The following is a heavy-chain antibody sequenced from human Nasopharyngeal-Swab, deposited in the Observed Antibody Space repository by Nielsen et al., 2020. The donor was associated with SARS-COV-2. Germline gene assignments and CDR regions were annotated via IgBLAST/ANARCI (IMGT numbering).Heavy chain of an antibody. CDR3: ANSDFWSGYYKPHYYYYGMDV. Sequence: GGSLRLSCAASGFTFSSYGMHWVRQDQGKGLEWVAVISYDGSNKYYADSVKGRFTISRDNSKNTLYLQMNSLRAEDTAVYYCANSDFWSGYYKPHYYYYGMDVWGQGTTVTVSS. J-gene: IGHJ6*02. CDR2: ISYDGSNK. D-gene: IGHD3-3*01. V-gene: IGHV3-30*18. CDR1: GFTFSSYG.